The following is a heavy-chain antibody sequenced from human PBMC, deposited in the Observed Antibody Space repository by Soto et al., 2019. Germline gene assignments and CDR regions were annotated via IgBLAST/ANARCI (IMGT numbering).Heavy chain of an antibody. Sequence: ASVKVSCKTSGYIFTSSDINWVRQATGRGLEYMGRMNPNSGNSAYAQQFQGRVTMTRNTSISTAHMRLSGLRSEDTAIYYCARSSSSADYYYNDLDVWGQGTTVTVSS. V-gene: IGHV1-8*01. CDR1: GYIFTSSD. J-gene: IGHJ6*02. CDR2: MNPNSGNS. CDR3: ARSSSSADYYYNDLDV. D-gene: IGHD6-6*01.